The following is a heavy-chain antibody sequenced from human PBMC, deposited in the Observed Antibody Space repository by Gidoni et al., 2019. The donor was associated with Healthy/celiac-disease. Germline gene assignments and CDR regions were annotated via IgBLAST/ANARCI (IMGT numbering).Heavy chain of an antibody. CDR2: IYTSGST. CDR3: ARWGDYYDSSGYSAYYYGMDV. J-gene: IGHJ6*02. Sequence: EQLREPGPGLVKPPQTLSPTCTASGGPIRSGSYYGSRIRQPAGKGLEWIGRIYTSGSTNYNPSLKSRVTISVDTSKNQFSLKLSSVTAADTAVYYCARWGDYYDSSGYSAYYYGMDVWGQGTTVTVSS. V-gene: IGHV4-61*02. D-gene: IGHD3-22*01. CDR1: GGPIRSGSYY.